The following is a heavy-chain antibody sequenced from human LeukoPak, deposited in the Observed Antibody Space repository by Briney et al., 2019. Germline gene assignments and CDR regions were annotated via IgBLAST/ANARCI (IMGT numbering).Heavy chain of an antibody. CDR2: IRYDASDK. D-gene: IGHD3-16*01. J-gene: IGHJ6*03. CDR1: GFTFSSYG. CDR3: ARDSTTTFGIDYYYYMDV. V-gene: IGHV3-30*02. Sequence: GGSLRLSCAASGFTFSSYGLHWVRQAPGKGLDWVAFIRYDASDKYYADSVKGRFTISRDNSKNTLFLQMNSLRTEDTAVYYCARDSTTTFGIDYYYYMDVWGKGTTVTVSS.